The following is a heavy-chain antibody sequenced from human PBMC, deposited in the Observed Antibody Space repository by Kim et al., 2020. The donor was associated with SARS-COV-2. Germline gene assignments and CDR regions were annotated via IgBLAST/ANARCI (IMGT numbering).Heavy chain of an antibody. CDR2: GKGNT. J-gene: IGHJ4*02. CDR3: LGGFYLDY. V-gene: IGHV1-3*01. Sequence: GKGNTIYSQKFQGRVTFTTDTSASTAYMELSLLRAEDSAVYYCLGGFYLDYWGQGTLVTVSS. D-gene: IGHD3-16*01.